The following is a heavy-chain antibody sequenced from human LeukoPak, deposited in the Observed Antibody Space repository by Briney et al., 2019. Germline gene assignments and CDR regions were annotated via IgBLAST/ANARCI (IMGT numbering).Heavy chain of an antibody. J-gene: IGHJ6*02. CDR2: INRDGSER. CDR3: ARRNAMDV. Sequence: GGSLRLSCAASGFTFSNYWMTWVRQAPGKGLEWVANINRDGSERYYVDSVKGRFTISRDDAKSSLYLQMNSLRTEDTAVYYCARRNAMDVWGQGTTVIVFS. V-gene: IGHV3-7*03. CDR1: GFTFSNYW.